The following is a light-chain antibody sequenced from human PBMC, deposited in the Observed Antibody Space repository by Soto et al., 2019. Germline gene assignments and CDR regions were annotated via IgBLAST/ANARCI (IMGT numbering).Light chain of an antibody. CDR3: QQYNNWWT. Sequence: EIVMTQSPATLSVSPGERATLSCRASQSVSNNLAWYQKKPGQAPRLLIYGASTRATGIPARFSGSGSGTEFALCVSSLRSEDFGFYYCQQYNNWWTFGQGTRVDI. CDR1: QSVSNN. CDR2: GAS. V-gene: IGKV3-15*01. J-gene: IGKJ1*01.